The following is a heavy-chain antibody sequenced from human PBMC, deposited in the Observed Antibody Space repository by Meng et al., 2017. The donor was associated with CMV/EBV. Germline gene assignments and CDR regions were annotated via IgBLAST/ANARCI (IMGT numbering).Heavy chain of an antibody. V-gene: IGHV4-31*02. CDR3: ARAEISGYDRGGFDY. D-gene: IGHD5-12*01. CDR1: GSIGMGGYY. Sequence: GSIGMGGYYWSWVRQHPGKGLEWIGYIYYSGSTYYNPSLKSRVTISVDTSKNQFSLKLSSVTAADTAVYYCARAEISGYDRGGFDYWGQGTLVTVSS. J-gene: IGHJ4*02. CDR2: IYYSGST.